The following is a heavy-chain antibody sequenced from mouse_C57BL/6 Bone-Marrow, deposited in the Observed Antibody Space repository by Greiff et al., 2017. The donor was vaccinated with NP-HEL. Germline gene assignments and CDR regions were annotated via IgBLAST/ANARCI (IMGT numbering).Heavy chain of an antibody. V-gene: IGHV1-19*01. J-gene: IGHJ2*01. CDR1: GYTFTDYY. CDR3: ARPRGGFDY. CDR2: INPYNGGT. Sequence: VQLQQSGPVLVKPGASVKMSCKASGYTFTDYYMNWVKQSHGKSLEWIGVINPYNGGTSYNQKFKGKATLTVDKSSRTAYMELNSLTSEDSAVYYCARPRGGFDYWGQGTTLTVSS.